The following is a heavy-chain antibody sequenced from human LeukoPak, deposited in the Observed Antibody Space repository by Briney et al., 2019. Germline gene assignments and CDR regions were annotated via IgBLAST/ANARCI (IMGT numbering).Heavy chain of an antibody. CDR1: GGSISSGSYY. D-gene: IGHD3-16*01. CDR3: ARGRWGLVY. Sequence: SETLSLTCTVSGGSISSGSYYWSWIRQPAGKGLEWIGRIYTSGSTNYNPSLTSRVTISVDTSKNQFSLKLSSVTAADTAVYYCARGRWGLVYWGQGTLVTVSS. V-gene: IGHV4-61*02. J-gene: IGHJ4*02. CDR2: IYTSGST.